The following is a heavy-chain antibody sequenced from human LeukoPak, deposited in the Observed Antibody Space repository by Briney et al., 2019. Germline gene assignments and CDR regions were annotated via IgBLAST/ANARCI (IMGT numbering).Heavy chain of an antibody. D-gene: IGHD3-3*01. CDR1: GFTFSNYS. Sequence: PGGSLRLSCAASGFTFSNYSMNWVRQAPGKGLEWVSYISSSSSTISYADSVKGRSTISRDNAKNSLYLQMNSLRDEDTAVYYCARGLGSGYYYYYMDVWGKGTTVTVSS. J-gene: IGHJ6*03. CDR2: ISSSSSTI. V-gene: IGHV3-48*02. CDR3: ARGLGSGYYYYYMDV.